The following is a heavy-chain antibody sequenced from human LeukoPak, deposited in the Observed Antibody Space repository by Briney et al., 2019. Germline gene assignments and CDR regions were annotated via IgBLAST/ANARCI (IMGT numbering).Heavy chain of an antibody. CDR3: ARRAPTVTYYYYYYTDV. CDR1: GFTVSSNY. V-gene: IGHV3-53*01. D-gene: IGHD4-11*01. Sequence: PGGSLRLSCAASGFTVSSNYMTWVRQAPGKGLQWVSLIDSGGSTYFADSVKGRFTISRDTSKNTLYLQMNSLRAEDTAVYYCARRAPTVTYYYYYYTDVWGKGTTVTVSS. J-gene: IGHJ6*03. CDR2: IDSGGST.